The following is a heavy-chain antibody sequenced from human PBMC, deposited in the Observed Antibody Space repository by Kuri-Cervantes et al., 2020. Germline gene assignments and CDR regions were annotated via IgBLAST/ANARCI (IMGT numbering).Heavy chain of an antibody. Sequence: ESLKISCAVYGGSFSGYYWSWVRQPPGKGLEWIGEISHSGSTNYNPSLKSRVTISVDTSKNQFSLKLSSVTAADTAVYYCARDSGGYYVDYWGQGTLVTVSS. D-gene: IGHD3-22*01. CDR1: GGSFSGYY. CDR2: ISHSGST. V-gene: IGHV4-34*01. J-gene: IGHJ4*02. CDR3: ARDSGGYYVDY.